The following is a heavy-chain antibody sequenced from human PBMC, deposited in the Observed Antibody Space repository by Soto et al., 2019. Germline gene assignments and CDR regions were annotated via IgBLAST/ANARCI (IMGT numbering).Heavy chain of an antibody. CDR3: AAELGFGKLSVV. V-gene: IGHV1-69*01. D-gene: IGHD3-10*01. CDR2: IIPLFGTT. J-gene: IGHJ6*02. CDR1: GDTFKNCV. Sequence: QVQVVQSGVEVRRPGSSVKVSCKASGDTFKNCVISWVRQAPGQGLEWMGGIIPLFGTTDFAQRFQGRLTITTDESTTTAYMELSRLRSEDTATYYCAAELGFGKLSVVWGRGPRSSSP.